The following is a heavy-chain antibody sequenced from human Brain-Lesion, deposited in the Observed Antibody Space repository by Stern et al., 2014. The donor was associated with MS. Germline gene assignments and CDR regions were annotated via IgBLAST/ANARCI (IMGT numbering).Heavy chain of an antibody. D-gene: IGHD6-13*01. V-gene: IGHV1-24*01. CDR3: ATGDFRQQLVPGPYYFYGMDV. J-gene: IGHJ6*02. CDR1: GYTLTELS. Sequence: QVQLVQYGAEVKKPGASVKVSCKVSGYTLTELSMHWVRQAPGKGLEWMGSFDPEDGETIYAQKFQGRVTMTEDTSTDTAYMELSSLRSEDTAVYYCATGDFRQQLVPGPYYFYGMDVWGQGTTVTVSS. CDR2: FDPEDGET.